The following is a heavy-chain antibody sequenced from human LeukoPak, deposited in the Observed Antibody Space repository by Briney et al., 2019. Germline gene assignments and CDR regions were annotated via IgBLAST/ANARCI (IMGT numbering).Heavy chain of an antibody. D-gene: IGHD2-2*01. Sequence: SETLSLTCTVSGGSISSYYWSWIRQPAGKGLEWIGYIYYSRSTNYNPSLKSRVTISVDTSKNQFSLKLSSVTAADTAVYYCARMIGYCSSTSCHTLFYYYGMDVWGQGTTVTVSS. CDR1: GGSISSYY. CDR2: IYYSRST. CDR3: ARMIGYCSSTSCHTLFYYYGMDV. V-gene: IGHV4-59*01. J-gene: IGHJ6*02.